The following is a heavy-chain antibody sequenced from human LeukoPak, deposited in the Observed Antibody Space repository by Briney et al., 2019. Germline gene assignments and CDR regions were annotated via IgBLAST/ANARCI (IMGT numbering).Heavy chain of an antibody. CDR2: ISSSSSYI. CDR3: AREYGGFDY. J-gene: IGHJ4*02. V-gene: IGHV3-21*01. D-gene: IGHD4-23*01. CDR1: GFVFSSYS. Sequence: GGPLRLSCAAPGFVFSSYSMKWLRQAPGKGLEWVSSISSSSSYIDYADSVKGRFTISRDNAKNSLYLQMNSLRAEDTAVYYCAREYGGFDYWGQGTLVTVSS.